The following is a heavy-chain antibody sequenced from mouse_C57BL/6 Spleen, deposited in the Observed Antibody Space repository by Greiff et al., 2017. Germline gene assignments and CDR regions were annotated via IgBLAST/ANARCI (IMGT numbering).Heavy chain of an antibody. V-gene: IGHV1-59*01. D-gene: IGHD1-1*01. CDR3: ARSGIYQFITTVVRGSYYAMDY. Sequence: QVQLKQPGAELVRPGTSVKLSCKASGYTFTSYWMHWVKQRPGQGLEWIGVIDPSDSYTNYNQKFKGKATLTVDTSSSTAYMQLSSLTSEDSAVYYCARSGIYQFITTVVRGSYYAMDYWGQGTSVTVSS. CDR1: GYTFTSYW. CDR2: IDPSDSYT. J-gene: IGHJ4*01.